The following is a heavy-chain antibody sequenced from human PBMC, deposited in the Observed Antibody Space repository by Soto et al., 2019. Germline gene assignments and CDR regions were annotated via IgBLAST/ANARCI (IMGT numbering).Heavy chain of an antibody. CDR3: ARGDSTDCSNGVCYFFYNHDMDV. CDR1: GYSLTDYH. V-gene: IGHV1-2*04. D-gene: IGHD2-8*01. Sequence: GXSVKGACKAFGYSLTDYHIHWVRQAPGQGLEWLGRINPKSGGTSTAQKFQGWVTMTTDTSISTASMELTRLTSDDTAIYYCARGDSTDCSNGVCYFFYNHDMDVWGQGTTVTVSS. J-gene: IGHJ6*02. CDR2: INPKSGGT.